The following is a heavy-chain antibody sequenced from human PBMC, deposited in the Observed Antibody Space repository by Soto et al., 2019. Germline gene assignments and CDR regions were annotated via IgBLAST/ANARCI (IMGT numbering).Heavy chain of an antibody. V-gene: IGHV1-69*13. CDR2: IIPIFGTA. CDR1: GGTFSSYA. D-gene: IGHD3-3*01. J-gene: IGHJ6*02. CDR3: ASVEMATIFPNSDFNYYYGMDV. Sequence: SVKVSCKASGGTFSSYAISWVRQAPGQGLEWMGGIIPIFGTANYAQKFQGRVTITADESTSTAYMELSSLRSEDTAVYYCASVEMATIFPNSDFNYYYGMDVWGQGTTVTVSS.